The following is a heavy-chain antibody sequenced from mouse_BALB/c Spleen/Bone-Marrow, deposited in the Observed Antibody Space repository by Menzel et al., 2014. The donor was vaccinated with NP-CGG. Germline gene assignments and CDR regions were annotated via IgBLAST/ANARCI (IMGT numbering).Heavy chain of an antibody. D-gene: IGHD2-1*01. CDR2: INPYNDGT. CDR1: VYTFTNYV. J-gene: IGHJ4*01. Sequence: EVQLQESGPEPVKPGASVKMSCKASVYTFTNYVIHWVKQKPGQGLEWIGYINPYNDGTKYNEKFRGKATLTSDKSSSTAYMELSSLTSEDSAVYYCARGGGNFFPPMDYWGQGTSVTVSS. V-gene: IGHV1-14*01. CDR3: ARGGGNFFPPMDY.